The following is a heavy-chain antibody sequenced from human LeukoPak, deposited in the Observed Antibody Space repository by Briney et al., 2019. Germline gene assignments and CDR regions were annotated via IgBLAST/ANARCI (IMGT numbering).Heavy chain of an antibody. V-gene: IGHV3-7*01. J-gene: IGHJ6*03. D-gene: IGHD3-3*01. CDR2: IKQDGSEK. CDR1: GFTFSSYW. Sequence: PGGSLRLSCAASGFTFSSYWMSWVRQAPGKGLEWVANIKQDGSEKYYVDSVKGRFTISRDNAKNSLYLQMNSLRAEDTAVYYCARVECYDFWSGYYIRYYYYYYMDVWGKGTTVTVSS. CDR3: ARVECYDFWSGYYIRYYYYYYMDV.